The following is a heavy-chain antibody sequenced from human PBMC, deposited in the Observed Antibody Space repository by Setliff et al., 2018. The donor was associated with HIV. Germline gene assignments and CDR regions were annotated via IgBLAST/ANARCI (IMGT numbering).Heavy chain of an antibody. Sequence: PSETLSLTCAVYGGFFSGYYWSWIRQPPGMGLEWIGEINQSENTNYNPSLKSRVTISADPSKNQFSLNLNSVTAADTAVYFCAREGGDSGSYLDYYYGMDVWGQGTTVTVSS. V-gene: IGHV4-34*01. D-gene: IGHD3-10*01. CDR3: AREGGDSGSYLDYYYGMDV. J-gene: IGHJ6*02. CDR2: INQSENT. CDR1: GGFFSGYY.